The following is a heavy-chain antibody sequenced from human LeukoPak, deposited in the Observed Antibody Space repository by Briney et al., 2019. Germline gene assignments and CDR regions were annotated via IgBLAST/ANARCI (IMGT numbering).Heavy chain of an antibody. CDR2: ISYDGSNK. CDR1: GFTFSSDG. CDR3: AKDSQQLGNDY. D-gene: IGHD6-13*01. J-gene: IGHJ4*02. V-gene: IGHV3-30*18. Sequence: GGSLRLSCAASGFTFSSDGMHWVRQAPGKGLGWVAVISYDGSNKYYADSVKGRFTISRDNSKNTLYLQMNSLRAEDTAVYYCAKDSQQLGNDYWGQGTLVTVSS.